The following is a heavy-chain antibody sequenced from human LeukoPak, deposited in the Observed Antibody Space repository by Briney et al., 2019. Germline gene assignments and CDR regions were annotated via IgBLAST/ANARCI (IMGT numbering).Heavy chain of an antibody. CDR1: GFTFGHYW. Sequence: GGSLRPSCAASGFTFGHYWMTWVRQAPGKGMEWVSSISRSSSYICYADSMKGRFTISRDNAKNSLDLQMHSLRAEDTAVYYCARGSTVVRGVSPAGDYWGQGTLVTVCS. J-gene: IGHJ4*02. CDR2: ISRSSSYI. D-gene: IGHD3-10*01. V-gene: IGHV3-21*01. CDR3: ARGSTVVRGVSPAGDY.